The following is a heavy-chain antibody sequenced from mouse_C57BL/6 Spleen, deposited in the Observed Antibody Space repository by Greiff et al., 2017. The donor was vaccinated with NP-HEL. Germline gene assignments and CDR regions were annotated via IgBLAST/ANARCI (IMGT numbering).Heavy chain of an antibody. CDR2: IYPRSGNT. CDR3: ARVGGSSPGWFAY. Sequence: VKLQESGAELARPGASVKLSCKASGYTFTRYGISWVKQRTGQGLEWIGEIYPRSGNTYYNEQFKGKATLTADKSSSTAYRELRILTSEDSAVYFCARVGGSSPGWFAYWGQGTLVTVSA. CDR1: GYTFTRYG. D-gene: IGHD1-1*01. V-gene: IGHV1-81*01. J-gene: IGHJ3*01.